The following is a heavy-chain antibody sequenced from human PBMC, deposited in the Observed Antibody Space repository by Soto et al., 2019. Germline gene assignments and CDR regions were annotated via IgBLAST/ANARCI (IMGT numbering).Heavy chain of an antibody. J-gene: IGHJ4*02. CDR3: AKIPVNYDFWN. D-gene: IGHD3-3*01. CDR2: GYYSGST. V-gene: IGHV4-59*08. Sequence: SETLSLTCTVSGGSISTYYWSWIRQPPGKGLEWIGYGYYSGSTNYNPSLKSRVTISVDTSKKQFSLKLSSVTAADTAVYYCAKIPVNYDFWNWGQGTLVTVSS. CDR1: GGSISTYY.